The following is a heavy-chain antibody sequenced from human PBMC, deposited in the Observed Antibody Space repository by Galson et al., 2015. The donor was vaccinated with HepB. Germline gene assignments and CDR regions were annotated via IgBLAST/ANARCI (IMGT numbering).Heavy chain of an antibody. Sequence: ETLSLTCTVSGGSLDNYYWSWIRQPPGKGLEWLAYIYYSGSTNYNPSLKSRVTISIHTPKNQFSLRLSSVTAADTAVYYCARSYYYDSNGNWCYAMDVWGQGTTVTVSS. CDR1: GGSLDNYY. CDR3: ARSYYYDSNGNWCYAMDV. V-gene: IGHV4-59*08. D-gene: IGHD3-22*01. CDR2: IYYSGST. J-gene: IGHJ6*02.